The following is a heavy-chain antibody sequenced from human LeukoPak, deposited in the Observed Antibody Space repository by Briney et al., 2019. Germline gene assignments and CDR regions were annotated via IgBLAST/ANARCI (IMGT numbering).Heavy chain of an antibody. CDR2: ISGSGSST. CDR3: AKDYGGNSDAFDI. Sequence: GGSLRLSCAASGFTFSSYAMSWVRQAPGKGLEWVSSISGSGSSTYYADSVKGRFTISRDNSKNTLYLQMHSLKAEDTALYSCAKDYGGNSDAFDIWGQGTVVTVSS. CDR1: GFTFSSYA. J-gene: IGHJ3*02. D-gene: IGHD4-23*01. V-gene: IGHV3-23*01.